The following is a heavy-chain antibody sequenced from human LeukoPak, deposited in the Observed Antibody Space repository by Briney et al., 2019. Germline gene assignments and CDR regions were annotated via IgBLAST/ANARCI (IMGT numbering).Heavy chain of an antibody. D-gene: IGHD3-16*01. CDR2: INPNSGDT. CDR3: ARDGGLDS. J-gene: IGHJ4*02. Sequence: ASVKVSCKASVYTFIDYYMHWVRQAPGQGLEWMGWINPNSGDTNYAQKFQGRVTMTRDTSISTAYMELSRLRYDDTAIYYCARDGGLDSWGQGTLVTVSS. V-gene: IGHV1-2*02. CDR1: VYTFIDYY.